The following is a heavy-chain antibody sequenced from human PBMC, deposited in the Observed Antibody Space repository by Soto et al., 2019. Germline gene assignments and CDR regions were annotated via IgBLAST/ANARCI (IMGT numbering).Heavy chain of an antibody. D-gene: IGHD1-7*01. J-gene: IGHJ6*02. Sequence: GGSLRLSCAASGFTFSSYGMHWVRQAPGKGLEWVAIIWYDGSNKYYADSVKGRFTISRDNSKNTLYLQMNSLRAEDTAVYYCARDRPRTTGMDVWGQGTTVTVSS. CDR2: IWYDGSNK. V-gene: IGHV3-33*01. CDR1: GFTFSSYG. CDR3: ARDRPRTTGMDV.